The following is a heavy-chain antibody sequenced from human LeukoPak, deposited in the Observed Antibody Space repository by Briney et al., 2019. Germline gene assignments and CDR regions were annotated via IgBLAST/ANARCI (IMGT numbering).Heavy chain of an antibody. Sequence: SQTLSLTCDISGDSVSSSSAAWIWIRQSPSIGLEWLGRTYYRSKWYYDYEPSVKSRISINPDTSKNQFSLQLNSVTPEDTAAYYCARGKFWAFDIWGQGTMVTVSS. V-gene: IGHV6-1*01. CDR2: TYYRSKWYY. CDR1: GDSVSSSSAA. D-gene: IGHD3-3*01. J-gene: IGHJ3*02. CDR3: ARGKFWAFDI.